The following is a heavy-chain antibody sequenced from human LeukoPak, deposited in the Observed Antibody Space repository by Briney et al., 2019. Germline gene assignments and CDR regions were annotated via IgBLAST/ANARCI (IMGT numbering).Heavy chain of an antibody. V-gene: IGHV3-74*01. CDR2: INSDGSST. J-gene: IGHJ6*02. D-gene: IGHD2-21*01. CDR1: GFTFSSYW. CDR3: ARDIYSAAMVPAYWYYYYGMDV. Sequence: QTGGSLRLSCAASGFTFSSYWMHWVRQAPGKGLVWVSRINSDGSSTSYADSVKGRFTISRDNAKNTLYLQMNSLRAEDTAVYYCARDIYSAAMVPAYWYYYYGMDVWGQGTTVTVSS.